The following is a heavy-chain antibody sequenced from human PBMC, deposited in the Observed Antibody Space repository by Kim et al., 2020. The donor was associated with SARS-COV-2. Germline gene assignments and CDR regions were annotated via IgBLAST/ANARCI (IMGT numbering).Heavy chain of an antibody. CDR3: ARGRGVSNWNDGYGMDV. CDR1: GGTFSSYA. Sequence: SVKVSCKASGGTFSSYAISWVRQAPGQGLEWMGGIIPIFGTANYAQKFQGRVTITADESTSTAYMELSSLRSEDTAVYYCARGRGVSNWNDGYGMDVWGQGTTVTVSS. CDR2: IIPIFGTA. J-gene: IGHJ6*02. D-gene: IGHD1-20*01. V-gene: IGHV1-69*13.